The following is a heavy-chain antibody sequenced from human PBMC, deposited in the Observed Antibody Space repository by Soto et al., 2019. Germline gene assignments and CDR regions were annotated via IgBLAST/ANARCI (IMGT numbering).Heavy chain of an antibody. CDR2: IIGSGDSA. D-gene: IGHD4-17*01. V-gene: IGHV3-23*01. J-gene: IGHJ1*01. CDR1: GFSFNSYS. CDR3: ARDRGTTTVTFDAFQH. Sequence: EVQLLESGGGLVQPGGSLRLSCAASGFSFNSYSMSWVRQAPGKGLEWVAGIIGSGDSAYYADSVKGRFTISRDNSKNTRSLQMTSLRAGDTAIYYCARDRGTTTVTFDAFQHWGQGTLVAVSS.